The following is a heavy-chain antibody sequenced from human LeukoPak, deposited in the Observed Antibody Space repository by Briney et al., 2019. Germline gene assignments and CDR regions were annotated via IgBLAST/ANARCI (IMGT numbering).Heavy chain of an antibody. CDR3: AKDRSYYGAGSFFEY. V-gene: IGHV3-30*18. CDR2: LSYDGSDK. Sequence: GGSLRLSCAASGFTFSSYGMHWVRQAPGKGLEWVAALSYDGSDKWYRDSVKGRFTISRDNSENTVYLQMNSLRTEDTAVYYCAKDRSYYGAGSFFEYWGQGILVTVSS. D-gene: IGHD3-10*01. J-gene: IGHJ4*02. CDR1: GFTFSSYG.